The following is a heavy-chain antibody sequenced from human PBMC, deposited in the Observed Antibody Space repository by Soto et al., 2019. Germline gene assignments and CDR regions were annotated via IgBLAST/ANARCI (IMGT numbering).Heavy chain of an antibody. CDR3: ARVGYDSSGYTYFDL. J-gene: IGHJ2*01. V-gene: IGHV4-31*03. D-gene: IGHD3-22*01. CDR1: GGSISSGGYY. Sequence: QVQLQESGPGLVKPSQTLSLTCTVSGGSISSGGYYWSWIRQHPGKGLEWIGYIYYSGSTYYNPSLKSRVTLSVDTSKNQFSLKLSSVTAADTAVYYCARVGYDSSGYTYFDLWGRGTLVTVSS. CDR2: IYYSGST.